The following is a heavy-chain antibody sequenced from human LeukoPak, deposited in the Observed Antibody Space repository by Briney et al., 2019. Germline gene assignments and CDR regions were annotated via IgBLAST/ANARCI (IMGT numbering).Heavy chain of an antibody. Sequence: ASVKVSCKASGYIFTDYYMHWVRQAPGQELGWMGRINPNSGGTNYAQKFQGRVTMTRDTSISTAYMELSSLRSEDTAVYYCAAAYTSNYYDSSGYSNPFDYWGQGTLVTVSS. CDR1: GYIFTDYY. CDR2: INPNSGGT. V-gene: IGHV1/OR15-1*04. CDR3: AAAYTSNYYDSSGYSNPFDY. J-gene: IGHJ4*02. D-gene: IGHD3-22*01.